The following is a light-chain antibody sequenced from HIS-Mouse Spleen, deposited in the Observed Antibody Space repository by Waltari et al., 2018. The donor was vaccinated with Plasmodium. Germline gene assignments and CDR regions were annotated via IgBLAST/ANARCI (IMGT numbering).Light chain of an antibody. V-gene: IGLV2-11*01. J-gene: IGLJ1*01. Sequence: QSALTQPRSVSGSPGQSVPISCTGTSSDVGGYNYVSWYQQHPGKAPTLMIYDFSKRPPGVPDRFSGSKSGNTASLTISGLQAEDEADYYCCSYAGSYTFVFGTGTKVTVL. CDR1: SSDVGGYNY. CDR3: CSYAGSYTFV. CDR2: DFS.